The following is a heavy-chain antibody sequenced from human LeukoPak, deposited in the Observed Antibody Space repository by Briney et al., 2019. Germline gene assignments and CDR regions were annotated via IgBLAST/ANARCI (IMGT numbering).Heavy chain of an antibody. CDR1: GYTFTSYG. J-gene: IGHJ4*02. D-gene: IGHD3-9*01. CDR2: NSAYNGNT. V-gene: IGHV1-18*01. Sequence: ASVKVSCKASGYTFTSYGISWVRQAPGQGFEWMGWNSAYNGNTNYAQKLQGRVTMTTDTSTSTAYMELRSLRSDDTAVYYCARGPNYDILTGYRKTDYFDYWGQGTLVTVSS. CDR3: ARGPNYDILTGYRKTDYFDY.